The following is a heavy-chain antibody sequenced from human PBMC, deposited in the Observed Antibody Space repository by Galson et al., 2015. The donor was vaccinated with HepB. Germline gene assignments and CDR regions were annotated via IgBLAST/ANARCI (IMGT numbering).Heavy chain of an antibody. CDR2: IWNDGSIK. D-gene: IGHD7-27*01. CDR1: GFTFSSYG. Sequence: SLRLSCAASGFTFSSYGMHWVRQAPGEGLEWVAVIWNDGSIKYYADSVKGRFTTSRDNSKNTLYLHMNSLRVEDTAVYYCARDERGTFFHYWGQGTLVTVSS. V-gene: IGHV3-33*01. CDR3: ARDERGTFFHY. J-gene: IGHJ4*02.